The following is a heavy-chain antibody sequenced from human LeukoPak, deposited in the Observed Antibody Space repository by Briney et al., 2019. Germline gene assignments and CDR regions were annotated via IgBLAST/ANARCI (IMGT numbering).Heavy chain of an antibody. CDR3: AREAYSGYDSFWNDPNYGMDV. V-gene: IGHV3-21*01. D-gene: IGHD5-12*01. CDR2: ISSSSSYI. CDR1: GFTFSSYS. J-gene: IGHJ6*02. Sequence: GGSLRLSCAASGFTFSSYSMNWVRQAPGRGLEWVSSISSSSSYIYYADSVKGRFTISRDNAKNSLYLQMNSLRAEDTAVYYCAREAYSGYDSFWNDPNYGMDVWGQGTTVTVSS.